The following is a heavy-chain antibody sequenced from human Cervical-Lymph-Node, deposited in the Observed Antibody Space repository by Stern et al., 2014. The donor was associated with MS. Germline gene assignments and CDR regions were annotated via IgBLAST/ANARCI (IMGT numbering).Heavy chain of an antibody. D-gene: IGHD3-3*01. CDR1: GGSIGSYY. CDR3: ARNAGRPQYEDLWSGYPAYYYFDY. J-gene: IGHJ4*02. Sequence: VQLLESGPGLVKPSETLSLTCTVSGGSIGSYYWSWIRRPAGKGLEWIGRISPSGNTNYSPPLRSRAPVSQDPSKNQLSLRLSSVTAADTALYYCARNAGRPQYEDLWSGYPAYYYFDYWGQGTLVTVSS. V-gene: IGHV4-4*07. CDR2: ISPSGNT.